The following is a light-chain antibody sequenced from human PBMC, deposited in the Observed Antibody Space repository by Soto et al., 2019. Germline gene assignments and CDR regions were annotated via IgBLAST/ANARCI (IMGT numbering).Light chain of an antibody. CDR3: QQSYSTPRT. Sequence: DIQMTQSPSSLSASVRDRVTITCRASQSISSSLNWYQQKPGKAPKLLIYAASSLQSGVPSRFSGSGSGTDFTLTSSSLQPEDFATYYCQQSYSTPRTFGQGTKVEIK. J-gene: IGKJ1*01. CDR1: QSISSS. CDR2: AAS. V-gene: IGKV1-39*01.